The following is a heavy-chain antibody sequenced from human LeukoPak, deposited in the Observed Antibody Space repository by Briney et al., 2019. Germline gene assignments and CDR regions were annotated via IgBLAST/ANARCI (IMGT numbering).Heavy chain of an antibody. D-gene: IGHD2-8*01. CDR2: IYYSGST. Sequence: SQTLSLTCTVSGGSISSGGYYWRWIRQHPGKGLEWIGYIYYSGSTYYNPSLKSRVTISVDTSKNQFSLKLSSVSAADTAVYYCARVYCSNGVCYYFDYWGQGTLVTVSS. CDR1: GGSISSGGYY. V-gene: IGHV4-31*03. CDR3: ARVYCSNGVCYYFDY. J-gene: IGHJ4*02.